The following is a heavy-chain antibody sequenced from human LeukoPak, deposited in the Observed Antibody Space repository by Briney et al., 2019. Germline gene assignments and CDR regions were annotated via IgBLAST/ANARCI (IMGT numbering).Heavy chain of an antibody. Sequence: GGSLRLSCAASGFTFSGFSMSWVRQSPTKGLEWVANIKQDGSERYYVDSVKGRFTISRDNAKNSLSLQMNNLRAEDTAVYYCARAGSHWHYVYWGQGTVVTVSS. CDR2: IKQDGSER. V-gene: IGHV3-7*01. J-gene: IGHJ4*02. CDR3: ARAGSHWHYVY. D-gene: IGHD3-10*01. CDR1: GFTFSGFS.